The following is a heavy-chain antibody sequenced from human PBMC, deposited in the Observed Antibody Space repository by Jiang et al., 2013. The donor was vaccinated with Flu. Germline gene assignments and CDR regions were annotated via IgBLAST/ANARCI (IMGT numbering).Heavy chain of an antibody. CDR1: GGSISSSSYY. CDR2: IYYSGST. CDR3: ASFLYNSDAFDI. J-gene: IGHJ3*02. D-gene: IGHD5-24*01. V-gene: IGHV4-39*01. Sequence: GSGLVKPSETLSLTCTVSGGSISSSSYYWGWIRQPPGKGLEWIGSIYYSGSTYYNPSLKSRVTISVDTSKNQFSLKLSSVTAADTAVYYCASFLYNSDAFDIWGQGTMVTVSS.